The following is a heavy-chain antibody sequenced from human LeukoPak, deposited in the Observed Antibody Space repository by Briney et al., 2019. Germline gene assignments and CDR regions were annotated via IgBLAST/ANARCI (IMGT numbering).Heavy chain of an antibody. CDR1: GGSFSGYY. Sequence: SETLSLTCAVYGGSFSGYYWSWIRQPPGKGLEWIGYIYYSGSTNYNPSLKSRVTISVDTSKNQFSLKLSSVTAADTAVYYCARCRGDYYKRFFDYWGQGTLVTVSS. CDR3: ARCRGDYYKRFFDY. D-gene: IGHD2-21*02. CDR2: IYYSGST. J-gene: IGHJ4*02. V-gene: IGHV4-59*01.